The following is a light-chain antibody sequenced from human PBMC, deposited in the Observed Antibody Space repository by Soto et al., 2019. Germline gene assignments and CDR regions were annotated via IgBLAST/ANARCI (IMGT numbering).Light chain of an antibody. J-gene: IGLJ1*01. Sequence: QSALTQPASVSGSPGQSITISCTGTSSDIGGYYYVSWYQHHPGKAPKLLIYQVTNRPSRVSNRVSGSKSGNTASLTISGLQADDEADYYCTSYSSSDIFYVFGTGTKLTVL. V-gene: IGLV2-14*01. CDR3: TSYSSSDIFYV. CDR2: QVT. CDR1: SSDIGGYYY.